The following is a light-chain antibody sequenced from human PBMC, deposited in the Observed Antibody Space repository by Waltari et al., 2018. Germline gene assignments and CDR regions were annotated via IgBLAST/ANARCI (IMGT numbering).Light chain of an antibody. J-gene: IGKJ1*01. CDR2: GAS. CDR3: QQYGSSPPMT. CDR1: QRVSSSY. V-gene: IGKV3-20*01. Sequence: EIVLTQSPGTLSLSPGERATHSCRASQRVSSSYLAWYQQKPGQAPRLLIYGASSRATGIPDRFSGSGSGTDFTLTISRLEPEDFAVYYCQQYGSSPPMTFGQGTKVEIK.